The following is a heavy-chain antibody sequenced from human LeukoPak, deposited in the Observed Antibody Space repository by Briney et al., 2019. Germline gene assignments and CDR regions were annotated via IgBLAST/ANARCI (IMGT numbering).Heavy chain of an antibody. CDR2: IRYDGSNK. V-gene: IGHV3-30*02. CDR3: ANPPYDSSGYYYGPDYFDY. CDR1: GFTFSSYG. D-gene: IGHD3-22*01. J-gene: IGHJ4*02. Sequence: WGSLRLSCAASGFTFSSYGMHWVRQAPGKGLEWVAFIRYDGSNKYYADFVKGRFTISRDNSKNTLYLQMNSLRAEDTAVYYCANPPYDSSGYYYGPDYFDYWGQGTLVTVSS.